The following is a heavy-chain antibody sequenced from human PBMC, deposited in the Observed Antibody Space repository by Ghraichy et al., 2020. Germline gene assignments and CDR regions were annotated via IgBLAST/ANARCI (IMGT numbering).Heavy chain of an antibody. D-gene: IGHD3-22*01. CDR2: IYYSGST. V-gene: IGHV4-59*01. CDR1: GGSISSYY. Sequence: SETLSLTCTVSGGSISSYYWSWIRQPPGKGLEWIGYIYYSGSTNYNPSLKSRVTISVDTSKNQFSLKLSSVTAADTAVYYCARRVVTYDAFDIWGQGTMVTVSS. J-gene: IGHJ3*02. CDR3: ARRVVTYDAFDI.